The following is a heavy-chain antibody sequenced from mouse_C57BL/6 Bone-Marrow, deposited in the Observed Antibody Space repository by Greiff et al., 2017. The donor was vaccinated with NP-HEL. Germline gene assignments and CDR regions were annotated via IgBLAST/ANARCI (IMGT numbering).Heavy chain of an antibody. CDR1: GFTFSSYA. Sequence: EVMLVESGEGLVKPGGSLKLSCAASGFTFSSYAMSWVRQTPEKRLEWVAYISSGGDYIYYADTVKGRFTISRDNARNTLYLQMSSLKSEDTAIYYCTREGTYGNYAMDYWGQGTSVTVSS. CDR2: ISSGGDYI. CDR3: TREGTYGNYAMDY. V-gene: IGHV5-9-1*02. D-gene: IGHD1-1*01. J-gene: IGHJ4*01.